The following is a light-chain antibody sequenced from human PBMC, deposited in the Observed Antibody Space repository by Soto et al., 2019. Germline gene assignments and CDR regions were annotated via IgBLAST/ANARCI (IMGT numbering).Light chain of an antibody. V-gene: IGLV3-21*02. Sequence: SYELAQPPSVSVAPGQTARIACGGNNIGRKSVHWYQQKPGQAPLLVVYDDSDRPSGIPERFSGSNSANTATLTISRVEAGDEADYYCQVWDRSSDTAVFGGGTQLTV. CDR1: NIGRKS. CDR3: QVWDRSSDTAV. J-gene: IGLJ2*01. CDR2: DDS.